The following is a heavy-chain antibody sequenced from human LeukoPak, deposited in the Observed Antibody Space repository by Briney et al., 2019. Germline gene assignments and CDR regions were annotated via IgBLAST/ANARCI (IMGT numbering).Heavy chain of an antibody. D-gene: IGHD3-16*02. CDR1: GFTFSSYW. J-gene: IGHJ4*02. CDR3: ARGGYDYVWGSYRFDY. CDR2: IKKDGSEK. V-gene: IGHV3-7*01. Sequence: GGSLRLSCAASGFTFSSYWMSWVRQAPGKGLEWVANIKKDGSEKYYVDSVKGRFTISRDNAKNSLYLQMNSLRAEDTAVYYCARGGYDYVWGSYRFDYWGQGTLVTVSS.